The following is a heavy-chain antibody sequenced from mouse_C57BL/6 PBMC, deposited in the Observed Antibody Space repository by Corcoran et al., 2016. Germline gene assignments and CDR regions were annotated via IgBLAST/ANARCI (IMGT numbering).Heavy chain of an antibody. CDR1: GFSLSTSGMG. V-gene: IGHV8-12*01. CDR2: IYWDDDK. D-gene: IGHD1-1*01. CDR3: ARRARLMTTVVATPLHYYAMDY. J-gene: IGHJ4*01. Sequence: QVTLKESGPGILQSSQTLSLTCSFSGFSLSTSGMGVSWIRQPSGKGLEWLAHIYWDDDKRYKPSLKSRLTISKDTSRNQVFLKITSVDTADTATYYCARRARLMTTVVATPLHYYAMDYWGQGTSVTVSS.